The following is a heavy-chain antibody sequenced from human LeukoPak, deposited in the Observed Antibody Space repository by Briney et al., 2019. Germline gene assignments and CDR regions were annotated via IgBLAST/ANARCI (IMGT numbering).Heavy chain of an antibody. J-gene: IGHJ4*02. V-gene: IGHV3-23*01. CDR1: GFTFSSYA. CDR3: AKDRGIAVAGSFDY. D-gene: IGHD6-19*01. CDR2: IGGGDGST. Sequence: GGSLRLSCAASGFTFSSYAMSWVRQAPGKGLEWVSAIGGGDGSTYYADSVKGRFTISRDNSKNTLYLQMNSLRAEDTAVYYCAKDRGIAVAGSFDYWGQGTLVTVSS.